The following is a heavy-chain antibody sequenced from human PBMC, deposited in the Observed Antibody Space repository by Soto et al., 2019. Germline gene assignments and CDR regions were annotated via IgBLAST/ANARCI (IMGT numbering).Heavy chain of an antibody. J-gene: IGHJ3*02. CDR2: IYHSGST. D-gene: IGHD6-19*01. CDR3: ARRGGSGWYLDAFDI. Sequence: PSETLSLTCAVSSGSISSTNWLSWVRQSPGQELEWIGEIYHSGSTNDDPPLESRVTTSVDTSKNQFSLKLSSVTAADTAVYYCARRGGSGWYLDAFDIWGQGTMVTVSS. CDR1: SGSISSTNW. V-gene: IGHV4-4*02.